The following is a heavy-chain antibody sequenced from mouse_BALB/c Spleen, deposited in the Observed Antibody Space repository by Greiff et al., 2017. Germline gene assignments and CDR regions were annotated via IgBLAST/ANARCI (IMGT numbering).Heavy chain of an antibody. V-gene: IGHV1-5*01. CDR2: IYPGNSDT. D-gene: IGHD1-2*01. CDR1: GYSFTSYW. J-gene: IGHJ2*01. Sequence: VQLQQSGTVLARPGASVKMSCKASGYSFTSYWMHWVKQRPGQGLEWIGAIYPGNSDTSYNQKFKGKAKLTAVTSASTAYMELSSLTNEDSAVYYCTRSGGPITTATFDYWGQGTTLTVSS. CDR3: TRSGGPITTATFDY.